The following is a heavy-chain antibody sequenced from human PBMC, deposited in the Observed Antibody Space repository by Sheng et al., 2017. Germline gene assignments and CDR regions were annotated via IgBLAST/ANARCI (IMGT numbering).Heavy chain of an antibody. V-gene: IGHV4-34*01. CDR1: GGSFSGYY. J-gene: IGHJ3*02. CDR3: ARLGWLRSWGRVKSAFDI. D-gene: IGHD5-12*01. Sequence: QVQLQQWGAGLLKPSETLSLTCAVYGGSFSGYYWSWIRQPPGKGLEWIGEINHSGSTNYNPSLKSRVTISVDTSKNQFSLKLSSVTAADTAVYYCARLGWLRSWGRVKSAFDIWGQGTMVTVSS. CDR2: INHSGST.